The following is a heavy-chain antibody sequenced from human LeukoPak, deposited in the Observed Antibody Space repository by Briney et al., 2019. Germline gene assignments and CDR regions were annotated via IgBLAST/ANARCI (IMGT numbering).Heavy chain of an antibody. J-gene: IGHJ3*02. D-gene: IGHD1-26*01. CDR2: IIPIFGTA. CDR1: GYTFTSYD. Sequence: ASVKVSCKASGYTFTSYDINWVRQATGQGLEWMGGIIPIFGTANYAQKFQGRVTITADESTSTAYMELSSLRSEDTAVYYCARTVGATDVGDAFDIWGQGTMVTVSS. CDR3: ARTVGATDVGDAFDI. V-gene: IGHV1-69*13.